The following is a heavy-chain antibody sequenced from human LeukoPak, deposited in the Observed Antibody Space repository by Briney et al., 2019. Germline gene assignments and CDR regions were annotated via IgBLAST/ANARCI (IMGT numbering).Heavy chain of an antibody. J-gene: IGHJ4*02. D-gene: IGHD3-16*01. CDR3: MGGRAADY. CDR2: ISISGDKI. Sequence: GGSLRLSCGASGFTLSSYEMNWVRQAPGKGLEWVSYISISGDKIFYAESVKGRFTISRDNAKNSLYLLLNSLRVEDTAVYYCMGGRAADYWGQGTLVTVSS. CDR1: GFTLSSYE. V-gene: IGHV3-48*03.